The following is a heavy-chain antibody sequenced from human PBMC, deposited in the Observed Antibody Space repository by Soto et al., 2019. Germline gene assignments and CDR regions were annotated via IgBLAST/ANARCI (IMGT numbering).Heavy chain of an antibody. CDR3: ARDPYYYDSSGLDAFDI. Sequence: GASVKVSCKASGYTFTSYYMHWVRQAPGQGLEWMGRINPSGGSTSYAQKFQGRVTMTRDTSTSTVYMELSSLRSEDTAVYYCARDPYYYDSSGLDAFDIWGQGTMVTVSS. V-gene: IGHV1-46*01. CDR1: GYTFTSYY. J-gene: IGHJ3*02. CDR2: INPSGGST. D-gene: IGHD3-22*01.